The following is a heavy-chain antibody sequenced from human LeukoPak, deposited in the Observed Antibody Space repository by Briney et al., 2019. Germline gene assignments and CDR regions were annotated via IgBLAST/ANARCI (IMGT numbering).Heavy chain of an antibody. CDR2: ISYDGSNK. J-gene: IGHJ4*02. Sequence: PGGSLRLSCAASGFTFSSYGMHWVRQAPGKGLEWVAVISYDGSNKYYADSVKGRFTISRDNSKNTLYLQMNSLRAEDTAVYYCAKDNSPDHDYGDHPEDWGQGTLVTVSS. D-gene: IGHD4-17*01. CDR3: AKDNSPDHDYGDHPED. V-gene: IGHV3-30*18. CDR1: GFTFSSYG.